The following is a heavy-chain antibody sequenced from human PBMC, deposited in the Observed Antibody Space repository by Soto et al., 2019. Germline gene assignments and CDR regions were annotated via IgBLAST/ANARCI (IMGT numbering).Heavy chain of an antibody. CDR3: AREEARIAAAGIVRKFDP. CDR2: INPSGGST. V-gene: IGHV1-46*01. Sequence: GASVKVSCKASGYTFTSYYMHWVRQAPGQGLEWMGIINPSGGSTSYAQKFQGRVTMTRDTSTSTVYMELSSLRSEDTAVYYCAREEARIAAAGIVRKFDPWGQGTLVTVSS. D-gene: IGHD6-13*01. J-gene: IGHJ5*02. CDR1: GYTFTSYY.